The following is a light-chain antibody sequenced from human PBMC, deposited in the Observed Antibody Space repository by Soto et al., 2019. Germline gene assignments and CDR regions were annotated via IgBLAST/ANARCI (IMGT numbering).Light chain of an antibody. J-gene: IGKJ5*01. CDR1: QNINSW. V-gene: IGKV1-5*01. Sequence: DIQMTQSPSTLSASVGDTVTITCRASQNINSWLAWYQQKPGKAPHLLIYDASSLERGVPSRFGGSGSGTDFSLTIYSLQADDSATYYCQQYDSNFPMIFGQGTRLEIK. CDR3: QQYDSNFPMI. CDR2: DAS.